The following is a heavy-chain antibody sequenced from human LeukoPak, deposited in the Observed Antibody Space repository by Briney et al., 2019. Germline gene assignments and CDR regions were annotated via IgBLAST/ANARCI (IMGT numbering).Heavy chain of an antibody. CDR3: ARSGFPMFFDI. CDR1: GGSISSGDYY. J-gene: IGHJ3*02. CDR2: IYYSGST. V-gene: IGHV4-61*08. D-gene: IGHD5-12*01. Sequence: PSETLSLTCTVSGGSISSGDYYWSWIRQPPGKGLEWIGYIYYSGSTNYNPSLKSRVTISVDTSKTQFSLNLTSVTAADTAVYYCARSGFPMFFDIWGQGTMVTVSS.